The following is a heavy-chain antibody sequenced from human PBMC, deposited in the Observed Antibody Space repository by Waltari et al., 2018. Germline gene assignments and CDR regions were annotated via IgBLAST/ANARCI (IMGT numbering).Heavy chain of an antibody. V-gene: IGHV4-38-2*01. CDR3: ARGRGGYCSGGSCHYFDY. Sequence: QVQLQESGPGLVKPSETLSLTCAVSGYSVSSGYYWGWIRQPPGKGLEWIGSIYHSGSTYYNPSLKSRVTISVDTSKNQFSLKLSSVTAADTAVYYCARGRGGYCSGGSCHYFDYWGQGTLVTVSS. CDR2: IYHSGST. D-gene: IGHD2-15*01. CDR1: GYSVSSGYY. J-gene: IGHJ4*02.